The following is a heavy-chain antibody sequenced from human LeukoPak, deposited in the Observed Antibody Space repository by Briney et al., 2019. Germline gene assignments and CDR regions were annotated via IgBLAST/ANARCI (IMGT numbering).Heavy chain of an antibody. D-gene: IGHD6-13*01. Sequence: GGSLRLSCAASGFTFSSYGMHWVRQAPGKGLEWVAVISYDGSNKYYADSVKGRFTISRDNSKNTLYLQMNSLRAEDTAVYYCAKDLGRQLVPRYYYYYGMDVWGQGTTVTVSS. V-gene: IGHV3-30*18. CDR3: AKDLGRQLVPRYYYYYGMDV. J-gene: IGHJ6*02. CDR1: GFTFSSYG. CDR2: ISYDGSNK.